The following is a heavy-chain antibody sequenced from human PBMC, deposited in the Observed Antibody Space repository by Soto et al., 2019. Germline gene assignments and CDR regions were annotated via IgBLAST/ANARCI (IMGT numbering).Heavy chain of an antibody. D-gene: IGHD1-26*01. CDR3: ASVSGGDYFDY. Sequence: QLQLQESGPGLVKPSETLSLTCTVSGGSISSSSYYWGWIRQPPGKGLEWIGNIYYSGSTYYNPSLKSRVTISVDTSKNQFSLKLSSVTVADTAVYYCASVSGGDYFDYWGQGTLVTVSS. CDR1: GGSISSSSYY. V-gene: IGHV4-39*01. CDR2: IYYSGST. J-gene: IGHJ4*02.